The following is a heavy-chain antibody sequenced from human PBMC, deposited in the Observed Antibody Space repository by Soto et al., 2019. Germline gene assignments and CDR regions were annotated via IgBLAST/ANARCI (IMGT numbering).Heavy chain of an antibody. Sequence: QLQLQESGPGLVKPSETLSLTCTVSGGSISSSSYYWGWIRQPPGKGLEWIGSIYYSGSTYYNPSLKSRVTISVDTSKNQFSLKLSSVTAADTAVYYCARTTGYSSGWYESREFDPWGQGTLVTVSS. J-gene: IGHJ5*02. D-gene: IGHD6-19*01. V-gene: IGHV4-39*01. CDR3: ARTTGYSSGWYESREFDP. CDR1: GGSISSSSYY. CDR2: IYYSGST.